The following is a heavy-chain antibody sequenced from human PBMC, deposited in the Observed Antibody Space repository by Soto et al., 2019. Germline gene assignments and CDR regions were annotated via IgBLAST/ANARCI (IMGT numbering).Heavy chain of an antibody. J-gene: IGHJ5*02. V-gene: IGHV3-23*01. CDR2: ISASGGLK. CDR1: GFTFTNYA. D-gene: IGHD1-26*01. Sequence: EVQLSESGGDLRQPGGSLRLSCAASGFTFTNYAMTWVRQTPGKGLEWVSGISASGGLKYYADSMQGRFTVSRDNSKNILYLQMDNLRDEDTALYYCAREGGAPSGCLDHWGQGTQVTVSS. CDR3: AREGGAPSGCLDH.